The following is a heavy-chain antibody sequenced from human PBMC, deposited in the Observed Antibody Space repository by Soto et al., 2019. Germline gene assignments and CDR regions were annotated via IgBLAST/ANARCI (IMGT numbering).Heavy chain of an antibody. D-gene: IGHD1-26*01. CDR2: ISGSGGNA. Sequence: EVQLLESGGGLVQPGGALRLSCAASGFTFSSYAMSWVRQAPGKGLEWVSTISGSGGNAYYADSVKGRFSISRDNSKKPLRLQMNSLRADDPAVYYCAKDGASGSYPPYYYFGMDVWGQGTTVTVSS. CDR1: GFTFSSYA. V-gene: IGHV3-23*01. J-gene: IGHJ6*02. CDR3: AKDGASGSYPPYYYFGMDV.